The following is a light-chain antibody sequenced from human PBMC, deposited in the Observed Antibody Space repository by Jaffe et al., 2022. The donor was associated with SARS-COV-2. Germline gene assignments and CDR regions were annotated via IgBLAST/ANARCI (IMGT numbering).Light chain of an antibody. Sequence: ETVLTQSPGTLSLSPGERATLSCRASQKISRNYLAWYQHKPGQAPRLLIYDASTRATGIPDRFSGSGSGTDFTLTISSLEPEDFAVYYCQLFGSSSFTFGPGTKVDIK. J-gene: IGKJ3*01. V-gene: IGKV3-20*01. CDR1: QKISRNY. CDR3: QLFGSSSFT. CDR2: DAS.